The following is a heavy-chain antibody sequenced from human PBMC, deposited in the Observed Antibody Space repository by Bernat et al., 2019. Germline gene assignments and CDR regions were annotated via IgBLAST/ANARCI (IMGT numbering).Heavy chain of an antibody. V-gene: IGHV3-48*01. D-gene: IGHD2-15*01. CDR2: ISSSSSTI. J-gene: IGHJ3*02. CDR1: GFTFSSYS. CDR3: ARDHFWGYCSGGSCYSDAFDI. Sequence: EVQLVESGGGLVQPGGSLRLSCAASGFTFSSYSMNWVRQAPGKGLEWVSYISSSSSTIYYADSVKGRFTISRDNAKNSLYLQMNSLRAEDTAVYYCARDHFWGYCSGGSCYSDAFDIWGQGTMVTVSS.